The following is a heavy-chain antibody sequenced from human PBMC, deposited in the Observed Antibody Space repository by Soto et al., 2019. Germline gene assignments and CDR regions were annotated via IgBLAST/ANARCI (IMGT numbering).Heavy chain of an antibody. CDR2: ISAYNGNT. J-gene: IGHJ5*02. Sequence: QVQLVQSGAEVKKPGASVKVSCNASGDIFTSYGISWVRQAPGQGLEWMGWISAYNGNTNYAQKFQGRVTMTTDTSTSTAYMELRSLRSDDTAVYYCARDQEGITMIVGGTWGQGTLVTVSS. V-gene: IGHV1-18*01. D-gene: IGHD3-22*01. CDR3: ARDQEGITMIVGGT. CDR1: GDIFTSYG.